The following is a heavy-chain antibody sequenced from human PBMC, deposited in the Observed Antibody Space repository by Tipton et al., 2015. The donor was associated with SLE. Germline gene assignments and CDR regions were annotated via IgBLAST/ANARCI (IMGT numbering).Heavy chain of an antibody. J-gene: IGHJ4*02. Sequence: TLSLTCAVSGGSISSGSWWSWVRQPPGKGLEWIGEIYQSGTTNYNPSLRSRVTISVDKSKNQFSLKLSSVTAADTAVYFCARDEYYYDGTGYHLLGQFDYWGQGTLVTVSS. CDR1: GGSISSGSW. D-gene: IGHD3-22*01. V-gene: IGHV4-4*01. CDR3: ARDEYYYDGTGYHLLGQFDY. CDR2: IYQSGTT.